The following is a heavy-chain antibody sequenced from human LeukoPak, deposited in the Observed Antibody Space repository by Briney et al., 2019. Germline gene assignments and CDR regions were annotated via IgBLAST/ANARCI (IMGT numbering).Heavy chain of an antibody. D-gene: IGHD5-18*01. CDR2: IVNSGGST. Sequence: GGSLRLSCVASGFTFSNYAMSWVRQAPGKGLEWVSGIVNSGGSTYYADSVRGRLTISRDNSKKTVYLQMSSLRGDDTAIYYCAKDRAGYSYGMFDCWGQGTLVTVSS. CDR1: GFTFSNYA. J-gene: IGHJ4*02. V-gene: IGHV3-23*01. CDR3: AKDRAGYSYGMFDC.